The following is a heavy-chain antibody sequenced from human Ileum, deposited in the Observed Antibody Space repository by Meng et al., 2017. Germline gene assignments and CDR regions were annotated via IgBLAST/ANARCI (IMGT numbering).Heavy chain of an antibody. J-gene: IGHJ4*02. CDR1: GFTFSSYG. Sequence: GGSLRLSCAASGFTFSSYGMHWVRQAPGKGLEWVAVIWHDGDSKFYADSVKGRFTISRDNSKNTLYLQMNSLRAEDTAVYYCARVSRSLGPPSDYWGQGNLVTVSS. CDR3: ARVSRSLGPPSDY. CDR2: IWHDGDSK. V-gene: IGHV3-33*01.